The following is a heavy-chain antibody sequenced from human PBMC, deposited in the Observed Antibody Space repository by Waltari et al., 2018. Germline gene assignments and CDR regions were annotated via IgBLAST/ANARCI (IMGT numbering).Heavy chain of an antibody. Sequence: EVQLVQSGAEVKKPGATVKISCKASGYTFTDYYMHWVQQAPGKGLEWMGRVDPEDGDTSYAEKFQGRVTITADPSTDTAYMELTSLRSEDTAVYYCATSPLRFLEWVNWFDPWGQGTLVTVSS. CDR3: ATSPLRFLEWVNWFDP. CDR1: GYTFTDYY. D-gene: IGHD3-3*01. V-gene: IGHV1-69-2*01. J-gene: IGHJ5*02. CDR2: VDPEDGDT.